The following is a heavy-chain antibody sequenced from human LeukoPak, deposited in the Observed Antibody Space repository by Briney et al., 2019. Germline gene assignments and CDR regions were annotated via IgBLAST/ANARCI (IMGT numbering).Heavy chain of an antibody. D-gene: IGHD3-22*01. CDR1: GYIFTNYG. V-gene: IGHV1-18*01. Sequence: ASVKVSCKTSGYIFTNYGVSWVRQAPGQGLEWMGWINVYNGHTIYAQEFQGRVTLTTDTSTSTAHMDLRSLRSDDTAVYYCARDSSGYLYRADYWGQGTLVTVSS. CDR3: ARDSSGYLYRADY. J-gene: IGHJ4*02. CDR2: INVYNGHT.